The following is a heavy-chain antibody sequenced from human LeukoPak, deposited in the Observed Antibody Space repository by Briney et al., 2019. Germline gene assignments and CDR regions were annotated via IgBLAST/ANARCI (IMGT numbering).Heavy chain of an antibody. Sequence: PSETLSLTCTVSGGSISSSSYYWGWIRQPPGKGLEWIGSIYYSGSTYYNPSLKSRVTISVDTSKNQFSLRLSSVTAADTAVYYCARGYCSSTSCYFFRGIYGPFDYWGQGTLVTVSS. CDR3: ARGYCSSTSCYFFRGIYGPFDY. CDR1: GGSISSSSYY. D-gene: IGHD2-2*01. V-gene: IGHV4-39*01. J-gene: IGHJ4*02. CDR2: IYYSGST.